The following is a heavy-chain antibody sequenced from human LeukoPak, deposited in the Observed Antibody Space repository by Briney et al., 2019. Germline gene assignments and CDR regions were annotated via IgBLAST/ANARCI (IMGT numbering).Heavy chain of an antibody. CDR3: ARPYYYDSRIDP. J-gene: IGHJ5*02. CDR2: MYYSGST. D-gene: IGHD3-22*01. Sequence: PSQTLSLTCTVSAGSISSGDYYWSWIRQPPGKGLEWIAYMYYSGSTYYNPSLESRVTMSADTSKIQLSLKLSSVTAADTAVYYCARPYYYDSRIDPWGQGILVTVSS. V-gene: IGHV4-30-4*01. CDR1: AGSISSGDYY.